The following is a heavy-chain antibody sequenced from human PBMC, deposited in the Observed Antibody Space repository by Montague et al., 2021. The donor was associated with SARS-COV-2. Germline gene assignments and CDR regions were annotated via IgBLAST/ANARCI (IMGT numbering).Heavy chain of an antibody. Sequence: SETLSLTCNVSGGSMNLYYWTWVRQPAGKGLEWIGRFYPSGSTNFNPYLQSRVSMSVDMSKNQFSLILTSVTAADTAIYYCARGLIRGDHGLEVWGQGTPVTVSS. CDR3: ARGLIRGDHGLEV. CDR2: FYPSGST. CDR1: GGSMNLYY. V-gene: IGHV4-4*07. D-gene: IGHD3-10*01. J-gene: IGHJ6*02.